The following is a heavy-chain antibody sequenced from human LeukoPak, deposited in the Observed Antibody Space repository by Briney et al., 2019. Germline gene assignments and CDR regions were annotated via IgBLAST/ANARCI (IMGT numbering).Heavy chain of an antibody. CDR1: GGSISSYY. D-gene: IGHD5-18*01. CDR3: ARGSGYRSPYYYYYYMDV. Sequence: PSETLSLTCTVSGGSISSYYWSWIRQPPGKGLEWIGYIYYSGSTNYNPSLKSRVTISVDTSKNQFSLKLSSVTAADTAVYYCARGSGYRSPYYYYYYMDVWGKGTTVTISS. CDR2: IYYSGST. V-gene: IGHV4-59*01. J-gene: IGHJ6*03.